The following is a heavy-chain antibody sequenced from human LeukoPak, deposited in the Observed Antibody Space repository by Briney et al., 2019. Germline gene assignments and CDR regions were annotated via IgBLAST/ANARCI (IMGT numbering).Heavy chain of an antibody. V-gene: IGHV3-7*03. CDR1: GFTFSSYW. J-gene: IGHJ5*02. CDR2: IKQDGSEK. D-gene: IGHD6-19*01. Sequence: GGSLRLSCAASGFTFSSYWMSWVRQAPGKGLEWVANIKQDGSEKYYVDSVKGRFTISRDNAKNSLYLQMNSLRAEDTAVYYCARGDNSGWYGWFDPWGQGTLVTVSS. CDR3: ARGDNSGWYGWFDP.